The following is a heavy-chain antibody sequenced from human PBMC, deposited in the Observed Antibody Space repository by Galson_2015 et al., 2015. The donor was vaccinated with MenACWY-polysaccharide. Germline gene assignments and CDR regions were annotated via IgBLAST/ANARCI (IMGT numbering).Heavy chain of an antibody. D-gene: IGHD3-9*01. CDR2: IYWDDDK. CDR1: GFSLSRTGVS. Sequence: ALVKPTQTLTLTCNFSGFSLSRTGVSVGWIRQPPGKALEWLALIYWDDDKRYSPSLRRRLTITMDTSKNQVVLTMTDMDPIDTGTYFCAHPIFTGWLTEDYWGQGIPVTVSS. CDR3: AHPIFTGWLTEDY. V-gene: IGHV2-5*02. J-gene: IGHJ4*02.